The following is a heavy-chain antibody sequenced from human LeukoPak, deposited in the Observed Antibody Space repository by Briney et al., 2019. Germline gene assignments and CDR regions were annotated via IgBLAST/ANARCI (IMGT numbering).Heavy chain of an antibody. Sequence: PGGSLRLSCAASGFRFSIYWMSWVRQAPWKGLEWVGRIKSKTDGGTTDYAAPVKGRFTISRDDSKNTLYLQMNSLKTEDTAVYYCTTHYYDSSGYYLLDYWGQGTLVTVSS. V-gene: IGHV3-15*01. CDR2: IKSKTDGGTT. CDR3: TTHYYDSSGYYLLDY. D-gene: IGHD3-22*01. J-gene: IGHJ4*02. CDR1: GFRFSIYW.